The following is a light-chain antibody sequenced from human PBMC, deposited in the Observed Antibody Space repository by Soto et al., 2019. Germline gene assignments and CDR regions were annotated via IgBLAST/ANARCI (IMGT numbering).Light chain of an antibody. V-gene: IGKV3-15*01. CDR3: QQYNNWPPLT. CDR1: QSVSSK. J-gene: IGKJ4*02. CDR2: GAS. Sequence: EIVMTQSPATLSVSPGERATLSCRASQSVSSKLAWYQQKPGQAPRLLIYGASTRATGIPARVSGSGSGTEFTLTISSLQSEDCAVYYCQQYNNWPPLTFGGGTKVEIK.